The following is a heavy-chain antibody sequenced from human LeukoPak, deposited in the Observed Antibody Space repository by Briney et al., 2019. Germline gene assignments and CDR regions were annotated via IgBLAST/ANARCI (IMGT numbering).Heavy chain of an antibody. CDR2: INHSGST. CDR1: GGSFSGYY. V-gene: IGHV4-34*01. Sequence: SETLSLTCAVYGGSFSGYYWSWIRQPPGKGLEWIGEINHSGSTNYNPSLKSRVTISVDTSKNQFSLKLSSVTAADTAVYYCARAPLRNGSGYDYWGQGTLVTVSS. D-gene: IGHD3-22*01. CDR3: ARAPLRNGSGYDY. J-gene: IGHJ4*02.